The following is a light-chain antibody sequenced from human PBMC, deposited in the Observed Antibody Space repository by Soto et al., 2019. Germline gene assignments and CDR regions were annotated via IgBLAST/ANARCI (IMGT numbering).Light chain of an antibody. Sequence: QSLLTHPASLSGSPGQSITISCTGTSSDVGGYNYVSWYQQHPGKAPKFLIYEVSNRPSGVSNRFSGSKSGNTASLTISGLQAEDEADYYCSSYTSSSTYVFGTGTKVTGL. V-gene: IGLV2-14*01. CDR2: EVS. CDR1: SSDVGGYNY. CDR3: SSYTSSSTYV. J-gene: IGLJ1*01.